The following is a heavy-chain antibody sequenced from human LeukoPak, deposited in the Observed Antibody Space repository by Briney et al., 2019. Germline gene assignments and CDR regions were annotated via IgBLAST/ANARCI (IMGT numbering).Heavy chain of an antibody. V-gene: IGHV2-5*02. J-gene: IGHJ4*02. D-gene: IGHD1-7*01. Sequence: ESGPTLVNPTQTLTLTCTFSGFSLSTSGVGVGWIRQPPGKALEWLALIYWDDDERYSPSLKSRLTITKDTSKNQVVLTMTNIDPVDTATYYCAHRPKNWNYGWYFDYWGQGTLVTVSS. CDR3: AHRPKNWNYGWYFDY. CDR2: IYWDDDE. CDR1: GFSLSTSGVG.